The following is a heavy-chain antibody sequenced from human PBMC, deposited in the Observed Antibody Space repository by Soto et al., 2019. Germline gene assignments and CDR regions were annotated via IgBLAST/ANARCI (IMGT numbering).Heavy chain of an antibody. Sequence: KSSETLSLTCTVSGGSVSSSSYCWGWVRQPPGKGLEWIGSVYYSGSTYYNPSLESRVTISVDTSKNQFSLKLMSVTAADTAVYYCARGRRISMTDGDNWFDPWGQGTLVTVSS. CDR1: GGSVSSSSYC. V-gene: IGHV4-39*01. CDR3: ARGRRISMTDGDNWFDP. J-gene: IGHJ5*02. CDR2: VYYSGST. D-gene: IGHD2-15*01.